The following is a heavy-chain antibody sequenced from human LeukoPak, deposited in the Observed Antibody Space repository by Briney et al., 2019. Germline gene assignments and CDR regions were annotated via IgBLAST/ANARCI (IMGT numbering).Heavy chain of an antibody. Sequence: SGTLSLTCGVSGGSISDTNWWSWFRQPPGKGLEWIGEVNLQGSTNYNPSLKSRVAISVDKSENHISLKLTSVTAADTAVYYCARHSPSKVGFDYWGQGTLVAVSS. CDR1: GGSISDTNW. CDR2: VNLQGST. CDR3: ARHSPSKVGFDY. D-gene: IGHD1-26*01. V-gene: IGHV4-4*02. J-gene: IGHJ4*02.